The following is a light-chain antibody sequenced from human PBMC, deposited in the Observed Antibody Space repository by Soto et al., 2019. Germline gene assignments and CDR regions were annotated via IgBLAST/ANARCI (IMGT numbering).Light chain of an antibody. V-gene: IGLV2-14*01. CDR2: EVS. Sequence: QSVLTQPASVSGSPGQSITISCTGTSSDVGGYNFVSWFQQHPGKAPKLMIHEVSNRPSGVSNRFSGSKSGNTASLTISGLQAEGEADYYCSSYTSSSTHNYVFGTGTKVTVL. CDR1: SSDVGGYNF. CDR3: SSYTSSSTHNYV. J-gene: IGLJ1*01.